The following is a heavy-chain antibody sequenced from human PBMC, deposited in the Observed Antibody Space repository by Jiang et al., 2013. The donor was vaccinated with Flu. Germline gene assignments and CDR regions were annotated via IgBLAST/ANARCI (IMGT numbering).Heavy chain of an antibody. V-gene: IGHV2-70*11. J-gene: IGHJ4*02. Sequence: TLTCTFSGFSLSTSGMSVSWLRQPPGKALEWLARIDWDDDKYYNTSLKTRLTISKDTSKNQVVLTMTNMDPVDTATYNCARILGDYGGIADYWGQGTLVTVSS. CDR2: IDWDDDK. CDR3: ARILGDYGGIADY. D-gene: IGHD4-23*01. CDR1: GFSLSTSGMS.